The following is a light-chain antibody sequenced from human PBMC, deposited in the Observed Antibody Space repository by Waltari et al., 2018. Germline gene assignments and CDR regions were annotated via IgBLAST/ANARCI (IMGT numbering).Light chain of an antibody. J-gene: IGKJ4*01. CDR1: QSVSSY. Sequence: EIVLTQSPATLSLSPGERAILSCRASQSVSSYLTWYQPKPGQAPRLLIYDASNRATGTPARFSGSGSGTDFTLTISSLEPEDFAVYYCQQRINWPLTFGGGTNVEIK. V-gene: IGKV3-11*01. CDR2: DAS. CDR3: QQRINWPLT.